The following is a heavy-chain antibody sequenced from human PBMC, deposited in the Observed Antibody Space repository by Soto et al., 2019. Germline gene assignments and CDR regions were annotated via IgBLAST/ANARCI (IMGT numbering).Heavy chain of an antibody. CDR1: GFTFGDYA. Sequence: GGSLRLSFTACGFTFGDYAMSWFRQAQGKGLEWVGFIRSKAYGGTTEYAASVKGRFTISRDDSKSIAYLQMNSLKTEDTAVYYCTRSSGSLGWLDPWGQGTLVTVSS. CDR3: TRSSGSLGWLDP. D-gene: IGHD6-19*01. J-gene: IGHJ5*02. CDR2: IRSKAYGGTT. V-gene: IGHV3-49*03.